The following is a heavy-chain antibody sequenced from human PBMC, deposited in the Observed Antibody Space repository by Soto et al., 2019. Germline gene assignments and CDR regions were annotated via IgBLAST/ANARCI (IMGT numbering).Heavy chain of an antibody. J-gene: IGHJ4*02. V-gene: IGHV3-74*01. D-gene: IGHD2-2*01. Sequence: GSLRISCAAPGVTLSNSWMHWVRQVSGKGLEWVSRINADGTSTGYADSVKGRFTISRDNAKNTLYLHVNSLRAEDTAVYYCVKVLARGVGVPRFYFDSWGQGALVTVPS. CDR1: GVTLSNSW. CDR3: VKVLARGVGVPRFYFDS. CDR2: INADGTST.